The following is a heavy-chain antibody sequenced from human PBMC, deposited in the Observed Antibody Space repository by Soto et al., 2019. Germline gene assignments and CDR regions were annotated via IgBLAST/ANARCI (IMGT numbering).Heavy chain of an antibody. D-gene: IGHD6-6*01. CDR3: ARDQGSSSVYYYYYGMDV. CDR1: GYTFTSYG. Sequence: XSVKVSCKASGYTFTSYGISWVRQAPGQGLEWMGWISAYNGNTNDAQKLQGRVTMTTDTSTSTAYMELRSLRSDDTAVYYCARDQGSSSVYYYYYGMDVWGQGTTVTVSS. J-gene: IGHJ6*02. CDR2: ISAYNGNT. V-gene: IGHV1-18*01.